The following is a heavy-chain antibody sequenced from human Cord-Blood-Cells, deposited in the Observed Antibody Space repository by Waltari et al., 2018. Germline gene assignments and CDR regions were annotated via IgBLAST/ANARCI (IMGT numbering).Heavy chain of an antibody. CDR2: IKQDGSEK. V-gene: IGHV3-7*01. D-gene: IGHD3-22*01. CDR1: GFTFSSYW. Sequence: EVQLVESGGGLVQPGGSLRLSCAASGFTFSSYWMSWVRQAPGKGLAWVANIKQDGSEKYYVDSVKGRFTISRDNAKNSLYLQMNSLRAEDTAVYYCARSYFDSSGYFDYWGQGTLVTVSS. J-gene: IGHJ4*02. CDR3: ARSYFDSSGYFDY.